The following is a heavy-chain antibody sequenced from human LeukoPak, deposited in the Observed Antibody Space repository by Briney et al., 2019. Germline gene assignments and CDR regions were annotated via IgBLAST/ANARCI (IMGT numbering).Heavy chain of an antibody. CDR3: ARAPRMYSSSWYRYYYGMDV. CDR2: INPNSGGT. CDR1: GYTFTGYY. Sequence: GASVKVSCKASGYTFTGYYMHWVRQAPGQGLEWMGWINPNSGGTNYAQKFQGRVTMTRDMSISTAYMELSRLRSDDTAVYYCARAPRMYSSSWYRYYYGMDVWGQGTTVTVSS. J-gene: IGHJ6*02. D-gene: IGHD6-13*01. V-gene: IGHV1-2*02.